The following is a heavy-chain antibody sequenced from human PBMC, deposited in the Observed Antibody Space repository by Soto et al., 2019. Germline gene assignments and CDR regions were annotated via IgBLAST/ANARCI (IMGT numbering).Heavy chain of an antibody. CDR3: AKDQTTRYYYGMDV. CDR1: GFTFSSYG. D-gene: IGHD4-17*01. CDR2: ISYDGSNK. J-gene: IGHJ6*01. Sequence: QVQLVESGGGVVQPGRSLRLSCAASGFTFSSYGMHWVRQAPGKGLEWVAVISYDGSNKYYADSVKGRFTISRDNSKNTLYLQMNSLRADDTAVYYCAKDQTTRYYYGMDVW. V-gene: IGHV3-30*18.